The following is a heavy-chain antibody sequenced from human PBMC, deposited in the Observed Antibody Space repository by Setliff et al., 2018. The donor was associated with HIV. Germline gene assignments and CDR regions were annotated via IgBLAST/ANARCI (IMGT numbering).Heavy chain of an antibody. CDR2: INPSGGST. V-gene: IGHV1-18*01. D-gene: IGHD3-10*01. CDR3: ARDRAFRYYYGSGSSPGDYYGMDV. CDR1: GYTFTSYG. Sequence: GASVKVSCKASGYTFTSYGLSWVRQAPGQGLEWMGWINPSGGSTSYAQKFQGRVTMTTDTSTSTAYMELRSLRSDDTAVYYCARDRAFRYYYGSGSSPGDYYGMDVWGQGTTVTVSS. J-gene: IGHJ6*02.